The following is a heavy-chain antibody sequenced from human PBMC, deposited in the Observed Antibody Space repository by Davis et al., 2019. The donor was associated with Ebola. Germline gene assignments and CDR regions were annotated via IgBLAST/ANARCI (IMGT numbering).Heavy chain of an antibody. CDR3: AKEEAYCGGDCYGYFDS. CDR2: IKQDGGEK. D-gene: IGHD2-21*02. Sequence: GESLKISCAASGFIFSHYWMSWVRQAPGKGPEWVAIIKQDGGEKYYVDSVKGRFTISRDNSKNTLYLQMNSLRAEDTALYYCAKEEAYCGGDCYGYFDSWGQGTLVTVSS. V-gene: IGHV3-7*03. CDR1: GFIFSHYW. J-gene: IGHJ4*02.